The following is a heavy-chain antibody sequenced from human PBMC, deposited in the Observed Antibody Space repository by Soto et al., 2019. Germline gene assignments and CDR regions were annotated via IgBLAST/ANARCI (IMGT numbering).Heavy chain of an antibody. D-gene: IGHD1-1*01. CDR1: GGSISSGGYS. CDR3: ARALQSRAGNWFDP. J-gene: IGHJ5*02. Sequence: LSLTCAVSGGSISSGGYSWSWIRQPPGKGLEWIGYVYHSGSTYYNPFLKSRVTISVDRSKNQFSLKLSSVTAADTAVYYCARALQSRAGNWFDPWGQGTLVTVSS. CDR2: VYHSGST. V-gene: IGHV4-30-2*01.